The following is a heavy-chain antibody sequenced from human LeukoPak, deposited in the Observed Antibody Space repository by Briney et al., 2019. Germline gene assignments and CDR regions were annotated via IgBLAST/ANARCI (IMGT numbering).Heavy chain of an antibody. J-gene: IGHJ3*02. CDR3: ARSGIRSYAFDI. V-gene: IGHV1-8*03. D-gene: IGHD3-10*01. CDR1: GYTFTSYD. Sequence: ASVKDSCKASGYTFTSYDINWVRRATGQGLEWMGWMNPNSGNTGYAQKFQGRVTITRNTSISTAYMELSSLRSEDTAVYYCARSGIRSYAFDIWGQGTMVTVSS. CDR2: MNPNSGNT.